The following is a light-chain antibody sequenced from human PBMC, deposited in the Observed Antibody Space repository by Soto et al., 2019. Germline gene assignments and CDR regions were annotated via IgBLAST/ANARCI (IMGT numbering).Light chain of an antibody. CDR2: DAS. J-gene: IGKJ1*01. Sequence: EIVLTQSPATLSLSPGERDTLSCRASETIRNLLAWYQQRPGQAPRLLIYDASTRATVIPARFSGSGSGTEFTLTINNLQSEDFAVHYCQQYNYWPRTFGQGTKVDIK. CDR3: QQYNYWPRT. V-gene: IGKV3-15*01. CDR1: ETIRNL.